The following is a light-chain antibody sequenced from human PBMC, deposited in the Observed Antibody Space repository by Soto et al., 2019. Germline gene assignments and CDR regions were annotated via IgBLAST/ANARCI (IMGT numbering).Light chain of an antibody. Sequence: EVVLTQSPGTLSLSPGERATLSCRASQNIRGNELAWYQQKPGQAPRLLNYRGSSRATGIPDRFSGRGSGTDFTLPISRLEPEDFAVYYCQDYGTSAPWTFGQGTKVEIK. CDR3: QDYGTSAPWT. J-gene: IGKJ1*01. CDR2: RGS. V-gene: IGKV3-20*01. CDR1: QNIRGNE.